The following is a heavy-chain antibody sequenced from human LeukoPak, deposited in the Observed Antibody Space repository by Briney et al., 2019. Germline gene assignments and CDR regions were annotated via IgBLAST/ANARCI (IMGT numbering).Heavy chain of an antibody. Sequence: NPGGSLRLSCAASGFTFSSYSMNWVRQAPGKGLEWVSSISSSSSYIYYADSVKGRFTISRDNAKNSLYLQMNSLRAEDTAVYYCARYSQLLWFGELSTYYFDYWGQGTLVTVSS. CDR1: GFTFSSYS. CDR3: ARYSQLLWFGELSTYYFDY. CDR2: ISSSSSYI. V-gene: IGHV3-21*01. J-gene: IGHJ4*02. D-gene: IGHD3-10*01.